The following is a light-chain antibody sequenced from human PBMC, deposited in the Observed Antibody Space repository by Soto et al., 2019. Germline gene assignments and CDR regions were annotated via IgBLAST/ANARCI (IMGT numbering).Light chain of an antibody. CDR3: MQALQTRT. J-gene: IGKJ1*01. CDR2: LGS. CDR1: QSLLHSNGYNY. Sequence: DIVMTQSPLSLPVTPGEPASISCRSSQSLLHSNGYNYLDWYLQKPGQSPQLLIYLGSNRASGVPDRFSGSGSGTDFTLKISXVEAEDVGVYYCMQALQTRTFGQGTKVDIK. V-gene: IGKV2-28*01.